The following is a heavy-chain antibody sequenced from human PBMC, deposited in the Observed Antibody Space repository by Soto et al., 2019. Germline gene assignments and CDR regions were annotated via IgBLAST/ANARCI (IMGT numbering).Heavy chain of an antibody. D-gene: IGHD3-10*01. Sequence: HPGGSLRLSCAASGFTFSSYAMHWVRQAPGKGLEWVAVISYDGSNKYYADPVKGRFTISRDNSKNTLYLQMNSLRAEDTAVYYCARDQGFGSESKDDFDIWGQGTMVTVSS. V-gene: IGHV3-30-3*01. CDR2: ISYDGSNK. CDR3: ARDQGFGSESKDDFDI. CDR1: GFTFSSYA. J-gene: IGHJ3*02.